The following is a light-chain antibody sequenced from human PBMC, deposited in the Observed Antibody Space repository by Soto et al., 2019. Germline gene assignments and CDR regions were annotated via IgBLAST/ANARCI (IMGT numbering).Light chain of an antibody. CDR2: GAS. J-gene: IGKJ3*01. CDR1: QSVSSN. V-gene: IGKV3-15*01. CDR3: QQYNNWPPGT. Sequence: EIVMTQSPATLSVSPGERATLSCRASQSVSSNLAWYQQKPGQAPRLLIYGASTRATGIPARFSGSGSGTEFTLIISSLQSEAFAVYDCQQYNNWPPGTFGPGTKVYIK.